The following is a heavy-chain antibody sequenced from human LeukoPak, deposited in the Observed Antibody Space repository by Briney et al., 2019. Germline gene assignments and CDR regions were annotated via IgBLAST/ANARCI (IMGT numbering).Heavy chain of an antibody. Sequence: PGGSLRLSCAASGFTFSYYTMHWVRQAPGKGLEWVAVISYDGTNKYYAESVKGRFTISRDNSKSTVYLQVSSLRAEDTALYHCARAFTIYGDFDYFDHWGQGTLVTVSS. CDR1: GFTFSYYT. D-gene: IGHD4-17*01. V-gene: IGHV3-30-3*01. J-gene: IGHJ4*02. CDR3: ARAFTIYGDFDYFDH. CDR2: ISYDGTNK.